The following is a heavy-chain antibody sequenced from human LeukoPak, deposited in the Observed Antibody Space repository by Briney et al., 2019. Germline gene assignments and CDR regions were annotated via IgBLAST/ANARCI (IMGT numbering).Heavy chain of an antibody. D-gene: IGHD5-18*01. CDR1: GGTFSSYD. J-gene: IGHJ4*02. CDR3: ARGHSYGLPFDY. Sequence: ASVKVSCKASGGTFSSYDINGLQQATEQGLEGMGWMNPNSGNTGYAQKFQGRVTMTRNTSISTAYMELSSLRSEDTAVYYCARGHSYGLPFDYWGQGTLVTVSS. V-gene: IGHV1-8*02. CDR2: MNPNSGNT.